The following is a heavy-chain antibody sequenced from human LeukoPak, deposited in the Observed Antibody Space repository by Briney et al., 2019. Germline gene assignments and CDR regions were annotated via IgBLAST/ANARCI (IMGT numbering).Heavy chain of an antibody. J-gene: IGHJ4*02. CDR3: ARDHDWGVDY. CDR1: GFAFTDHY. V-gene: IGHV1-2*02. Sequence: ASVTVSCKASGFAFTDHYMHWVRQAPGQGLEWMGWINGKRGDTNYAQNFQDRVTMTRDTSTSTVYMELSRLTVDDTAVYYCARDHDWGVDYWGQGTLVTVSS. D-gene: IGHD7-27*01. CDR2: INGKRGDT.